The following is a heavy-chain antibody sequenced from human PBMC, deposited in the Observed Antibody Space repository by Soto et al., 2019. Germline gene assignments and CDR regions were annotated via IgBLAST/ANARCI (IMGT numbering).Heavy chain of an antibody. CDR1: GFTFSTYD. Sequence: GGSLRLSCAASGFTFSTYDMSWVRQAPGKGLEWVSTIGDSSYNTFYADSVRGRFTISRDNSKNTLYLQMNSLRAEDTAMYYCAKDLTGASGQGHLCDYWGQGVLVTVSS. V-gene: IGHV3-23*01. J-gene: IGHJ4*02. D-gene: IGHD7-27*01. CDR3: AKDLTGASGQGHLCDY. CDR2: IGDSSYNT.